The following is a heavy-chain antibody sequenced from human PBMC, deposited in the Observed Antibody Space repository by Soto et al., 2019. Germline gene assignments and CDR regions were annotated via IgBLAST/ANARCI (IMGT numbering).Heavy chain of an antibody. CDR2: INPNSGGT. V-gene: IGHV1-2*02. CDR1: GYTFTGYY. CDR3: ARVHHRVGVGPVMDV. J-gene: IGHJ6*02. D-gene: IGHD1-26*01. Sequence: QIQLVQSGAEVKKPGASVKVSCKASGYTFTGYYMHWVRQAPGQGLEWMGWINPNSGGTNYAQKFQGRVTMTRDTSISTAYMELSRLRSDDTAVYYCARVHHRVGVGPVMDVWGQGTTVTVSS.